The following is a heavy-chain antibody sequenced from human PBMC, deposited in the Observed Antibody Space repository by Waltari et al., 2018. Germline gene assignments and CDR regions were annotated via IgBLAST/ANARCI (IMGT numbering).Heavy chain of an antibody. CDR2: ISWDGGST. Sequence: EVQLVESGGVVVQPGGSLRLSCAASGFTFDDYAMHWVRQAPGKGLEWVSLISWDGGSTYYADSVKGRFTISRDNGKNSLYLQMNSLRAEDTALYYCAKAPAPSSSWLGDAFDIWGQGTMVTVSS. D-gene: IGHD6-13*01. CDR1: GFTFDDYA. J-gene: IGHJ3*02. V-gene: IGHV3-43D*03. CDR3: AKAPAPSSSWLGDAFDI.